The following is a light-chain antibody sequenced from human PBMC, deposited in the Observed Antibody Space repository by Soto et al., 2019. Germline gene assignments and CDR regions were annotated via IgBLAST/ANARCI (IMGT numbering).Light chain of an antibody. CDR3: QQANSFPLT. CDR1: QGISNW. Sequence: DIQITLSASSVSASVGDRVSITCRASQGISNWLAWYQQKPGRAPKLLIYTGSSLQSGVPSRFSGTGSGTDFTLTISSLQPEDVATYYCQQANSFPLTFGGGTKVEIK. J-gene: IGKJ4*01. CDR2: TGS. V-gene: IGKV1-12*01.